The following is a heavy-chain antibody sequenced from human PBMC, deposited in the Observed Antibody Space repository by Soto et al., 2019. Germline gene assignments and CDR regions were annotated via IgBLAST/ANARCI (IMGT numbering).Heavy chain of an antibody. CDR2: IYYSGST. CDR1: GGSVSSGSYY. CDR3: ARVRQQWRTGWYYFDY. J-gene: IGHJ4*02. D-gene: IGHD6-19*01. V-gene: IGHV4-61*01. Sequence: QVQLQESCPGLVKPSETLSLTCTVSGGSVSSGSYYWSWIRQPPGKGLEWIGYIYYSGSTNYNPSLKSRVTISVDTSKNQFSLKLSSVTAADTAVYYCARVRQQWRTGWYYFDYWGQGTLVTVSS.